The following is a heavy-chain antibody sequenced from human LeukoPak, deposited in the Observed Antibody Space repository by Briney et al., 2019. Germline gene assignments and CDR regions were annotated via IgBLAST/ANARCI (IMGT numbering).Heavy chain of an antibody. D-gene: IGHD3-22*01. CDR2: IYYSGST. Sequence: PSETLSLTCTVSGGSISSGGYYWSWIRQHPGKGLEWIRYIYYSGSTYYNPSLKSRVTISVDTSKNQFSLKLSSVTAADTAVYYCARGQAPYYYDSSGYVDYWGQGTLVTVSS. CDR1: GGSISSGGYY. V-gene: IGHV4-31*03. CDR3: ARGQAPYYYDSSGYVDY. J-gene: IGHJ4*02.